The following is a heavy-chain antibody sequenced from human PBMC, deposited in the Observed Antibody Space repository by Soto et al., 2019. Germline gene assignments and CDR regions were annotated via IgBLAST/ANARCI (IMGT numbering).Heavy chain of an antibody. D-gene: IGHD3-10*01. CDR2: TYYRSKWYN. CDR3: VREVAPRGFDP. CDR1: GDSVSSNSAS. J-gene: IGHJ5*02. Sequence: SQTLSLTCAISGDSVSSNSASWNCIRQSPSRGLEWLGRTYYRSKWYNDYAVSVKSRITINPDTSKNQSSLQLNSVAPEDTAVYYCVREVAPRGFDPWGQGTLVTVS. V-gene: IGHV6-1*01.